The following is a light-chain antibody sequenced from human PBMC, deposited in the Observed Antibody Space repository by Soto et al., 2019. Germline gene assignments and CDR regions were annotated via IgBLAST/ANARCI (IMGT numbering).Light chain of an antibody. Sequence: EIVLTQSPGTLSLSPGERATLSCRASQSVSSSYLAWYQQKPGQAPRLLIYGASSRATGIPDRFSGSGSGTDFTLTISRLEPEDFAVYYCQQYGSSPINCGQGTRLEI. J-gene: IGKJ5*01. CDR3: QQYGSSPIN. CDR2: GAS. V-gene: IGKV3-20*01. CDR1: QSVSSSY.